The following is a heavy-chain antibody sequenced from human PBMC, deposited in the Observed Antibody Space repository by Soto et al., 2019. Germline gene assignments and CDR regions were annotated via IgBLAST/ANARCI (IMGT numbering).Heavy chain of an antibody. CDR2: ISYDGSNK. J-gene: IGHJ2*01. D-gene: IGHD4-17*01. CDR1: GFTFSSYA. CDR3: ARSPTVTRHCYFDL. V-gene: IGHV3-30-3*01. Sequence: QVQLVESGGGVVQPGRSLRLSCAASGFTFSSYAMHWVRQAPGTGLEWVAVISYDGSNKYYAESVKGRFTISRDNSKNTLYLQMNSLRPEDTAVYYCARSPTVTRHCYFDLWGRGTLVTVSS.